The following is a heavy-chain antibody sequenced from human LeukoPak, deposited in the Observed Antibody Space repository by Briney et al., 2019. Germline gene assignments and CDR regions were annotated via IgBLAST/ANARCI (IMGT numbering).Heavy chain of an antibody. J-gene: IGHJ4*02. V-gene: IGHV3-30-3*01. CDR3: ARGSYDFWSGYYLG. D-gene: IGHD3-3*01. Sequence: GGSLRLSCAASGFTFSSYAMHWVRQAPGKGLEWVAVISYDGSNKYYADSVKGRFTISRDNSKNTLYLQMNSLRAEDTAVYYCARGSYDFWSGYYLGWGQGTLVTVSS. CDR2: ISYDGSNK. CDR1: GFTFSSYA.